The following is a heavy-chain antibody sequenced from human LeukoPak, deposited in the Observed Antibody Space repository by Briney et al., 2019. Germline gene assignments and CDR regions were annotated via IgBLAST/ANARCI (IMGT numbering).Heavy chain of an antibody. CDR2: FSGGGGST. D-gene: IGHD3-9*01. Sequence: QPGGPLSPSCAASGSTFSSYAMSWVRQPPGKGLEWVSAFSGGGGSTYYANCVKGRFPISRDNSKNTLYLQMNSLRAEDTAVYYCAKGHTDYDILTGYYSHEYFQHWGQGTLVTVSS. CDR3: AKGHTDYDILTGYYSHEYFQH. J-gene: IGHJ1*01. CDR1: GSTFSSYA. V-gene: IGHV3-23*01.